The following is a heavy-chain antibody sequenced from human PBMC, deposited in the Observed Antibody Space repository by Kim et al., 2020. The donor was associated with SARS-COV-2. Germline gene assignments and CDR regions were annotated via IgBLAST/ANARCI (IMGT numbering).Heavy chain of an antibody. V-gene: IGHV4-34*01. J-gene: IGHJ4*02. CDR1: GGSFSGYY. CDR3: ARAKRWLQPFDY. Sequence: SETLSLTCAVYGGSFSGYYWSWIRQPPGKGLEWIGEINHSGSTNYNPSLKSRVTISVDTSKNQFSLKLSSVTAADTAVYYCARAKRWLQPFDYWGQGTL. D-gene: IGHD5-12*01. CDR2: INHSGST.